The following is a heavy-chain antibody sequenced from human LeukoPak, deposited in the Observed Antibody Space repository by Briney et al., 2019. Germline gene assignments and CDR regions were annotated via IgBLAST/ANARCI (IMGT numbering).Heavy chain of an antibody. CDR2: TRKKANSYTT. Sequence: GGSPRLSCVASGFTFTDHYMDWVRQAPGKGLEWVGRTRKKANSYTTEYAASVKGRFTISRDDSENSLYLLLNSLNADDTAVYYCVRVTGIFYLDYWGQGTLVTVSS. D-gene: IGHD1-26*01. CDR3: VRVTGIFYLDY. J-gene: IGHJ4*02. CDR1: GFTFTDHY. V-gene: IGHV3-72*01.